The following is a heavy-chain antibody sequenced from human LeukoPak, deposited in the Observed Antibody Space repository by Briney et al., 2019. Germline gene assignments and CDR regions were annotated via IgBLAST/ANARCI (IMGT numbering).Heavy chain of an antibody. CDR3: ATASVTRMRDP. J-gene: IGHJ5*02. CDR2: INPYSGAS. CDR1: GYDFSDLY. V-gene: IGHV1-2*02. Sequence: GASVKVSCKASGYDFSDLYFHWVRQAPGQGLEWMGWINPYSGASIYAQKFQGRVTMETSSSTVYMQLSRPRYDDTAVYYCATASVTRMRDPWGQGTLVTVSS.